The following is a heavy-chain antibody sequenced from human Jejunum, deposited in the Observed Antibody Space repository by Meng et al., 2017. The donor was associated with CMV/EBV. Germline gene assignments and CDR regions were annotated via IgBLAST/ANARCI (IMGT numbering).Heavy chain of an antibody. Sequence: SCEASGFTFTSYWMHWVGQAPGKGLVWVSRINSDGSSTSYADSVKGRFTISRDNAKNTLYLQMNSLRAEDTAVYYCARDSGSYYFDYWGQGTLVTVSS. CDR3: ARDSGSYYFDY. CDR1: GFTFTSYW. D-gene: IGHD1-26*01. CDR2: INSDGSST. J-gene: IGHJ4*02. V-gene: IGHV3-74*01.